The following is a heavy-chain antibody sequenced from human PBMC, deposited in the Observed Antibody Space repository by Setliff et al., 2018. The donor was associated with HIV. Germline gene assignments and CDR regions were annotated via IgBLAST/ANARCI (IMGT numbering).Heavy chain of an antibody. CDR2: LNPSGDST. J-gene: IGHJ4*02. Sequence: GASVKVSCKAPGYTFTSYYVHWVRQAPGQGLEWMGILNPSGDSTAYAQKFQGRVTMSRDTSTSTVYMELSRLRSDDTAVYYCARGGYHGFRSYGDYWGQGTLVTVSS. D-gene: IGHD3-10*01. CDR1: GYTFTSYY. V-gene: IGHV1-46*01. CDR3: ARGGYHGFRSYGDY.